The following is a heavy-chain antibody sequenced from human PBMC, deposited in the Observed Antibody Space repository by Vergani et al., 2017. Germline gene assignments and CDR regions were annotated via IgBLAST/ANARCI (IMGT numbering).Heavy chain of an antibody. CDR1: GYSFTSYW. Sequence: EVQLVQSGAEVKKPGESLKISCKGSGYSFTSYWIGWARQMPGKGLEWMGIIYSGDSDTRYSPSFQGQVTISADKSSSTAYLQWSSLKAWDTAMYYCAAYHVPYSGYRTPYYDDDFDIWGQGTMVTVSS. CDR3: AAYHVPYSGYRTPYYDDDFDI. D-gene: IGHD3-22*01. V-gene: IGHV5-51*03. J-gene: IGHJ3*02. CDR2: IYSGDSDT.